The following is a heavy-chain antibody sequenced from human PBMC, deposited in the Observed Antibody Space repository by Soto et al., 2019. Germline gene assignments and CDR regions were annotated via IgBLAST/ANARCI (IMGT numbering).Heavy chain of an antibody. Sequence: EVQLVESGGGLIQPGESLRLSCAASGFTVSISYMSWVRQAPGKGLEWVSTIYRDGSTYYADSVEGRFTISRDNSKNTLYLQMNSLRAEDTATYYCAIGKGIGWYESSDYWGQGTLVTVSS. CDR3: AIGKGIGWYESSDY. D-gene: IGHD6-19*01. V-gene: IGHV3-53*01. J-gene: IGHJ4*02. CDR1: GFTVSISY. CDR2: IYRDGST.